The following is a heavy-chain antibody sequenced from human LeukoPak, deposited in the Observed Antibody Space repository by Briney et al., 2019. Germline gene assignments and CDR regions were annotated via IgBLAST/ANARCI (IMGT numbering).Heavy chain of an antibody. J-gene: IGHJ3*02. CDR3: ARQSPYCTDGVCYTGAFDI. V-gene: IGHV4-59*08. CDR1: GDSISISSYY. Sequence: QPSETLSLTCTVSGDSISISSYYWSWIRQPPGKGLEWIGYIYYSGSTNYNPSLKSRVTISVDTSKNQFSLKLSSVTAADTAVYYCARQSPYCTDGVCYTGAFDIWGQGTMVTVSS. CDR2: IYYSGST. D-gene: IGHD2-8*01.